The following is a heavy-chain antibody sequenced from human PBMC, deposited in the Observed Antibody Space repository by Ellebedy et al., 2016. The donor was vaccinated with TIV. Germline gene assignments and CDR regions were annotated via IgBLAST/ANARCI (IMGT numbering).Heavy chain of an antibody. D-gene: IGHD3-22*01. J-gene: IGHJ4*02. CDR2: INAGNGNT. Sequence: AASVKVSCKASGYTFTSYAMHWVRQAPGQRLEWMGWINAGNGNTKYSQKFQGRVTITRDTSARTAYMELSSLRSEDTAVYYCARESWPYYYDSSGYSLEYWGQGTLVTVSS. CDR1: GYTFTSYA. V-gene: IGHV1-3*01. CDR3: ARESWPYYYDSSGYSLEY.